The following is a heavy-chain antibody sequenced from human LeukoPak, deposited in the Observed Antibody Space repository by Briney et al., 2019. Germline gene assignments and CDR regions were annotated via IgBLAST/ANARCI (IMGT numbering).Heavy chain of an antibody. D-gene: IGHD1-26*01. CDR3: ARDPYSGNYGNDYYYYMDV. J-gene: IGHJ6*03. Sequence: PGGSLRLSCAGSGFPFSSHDMNWVRQAPGKAMEWVSSITRSGTYIFYADSVRGRFTISRDNAKNSLYLQMDSLGPEDTAVYYCARDPYSGNYGNDYYYYMDVWGKGTTVTISS. V-gene: IGHV3-21*01. CDR1: GFPFSSHD. CDR2: ITRSGTYI.